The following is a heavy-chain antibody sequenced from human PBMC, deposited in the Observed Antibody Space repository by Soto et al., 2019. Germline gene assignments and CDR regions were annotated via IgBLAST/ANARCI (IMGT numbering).Heavy chain of an antibody. D-gene: IGHD3-3*01. V-gene: IGHV3-33*01. CDR1: GITFSSYG. Sequence: QVQLVESGGGVVQPGRSLRLSCAASGITFSSYGMHWVRQAPGKGLEWVAVIWYDGSKKYYADSVKGRFTISRNNSKNFLPLKGNTAWAEDTDVYSFALEGGGAIRWSYCDSWGQGTLVTVSS. CDR2: IWYDGSKK. J-gene: IGHJ4*02. CDR3: ALEGGGAIRWSYCDS.